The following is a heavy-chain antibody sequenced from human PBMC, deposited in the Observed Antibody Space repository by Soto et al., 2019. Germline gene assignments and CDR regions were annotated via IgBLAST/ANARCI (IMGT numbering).Heavy chain of an antibody. CDR2: IYYSGST. Sequence: SETLSLTCTVSGGSISSYYWSWIRQPPGKGLEWIGYIYYSGSTNYNPSLKSRVTISVDTSKNQFSLKLSSVTAADTAVYYCARVLVDTAMVTALYYYYYMDVWGKGTTVTVSS. J-gene: IGHJ6*03. CDR1: GGSISSYY. V-gene: IGHV4-59*01. CDR3: ARVLVDTAMVTALYYYYYMDV. D-gene: IGHD5-18*01.